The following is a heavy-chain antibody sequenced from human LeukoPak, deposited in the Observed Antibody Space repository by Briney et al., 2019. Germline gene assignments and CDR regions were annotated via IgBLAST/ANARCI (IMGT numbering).Heavy chain of an antibody. CDR2: ISGSGSDGST. J-gene: IGHJ4*02. V-gene: IGHV3-23*01. CDR1: GFTFSSYG. D-gene: IGHD3-22*01. CDR3: AKYSHDSSGSYDY. Sequence: GGSLRLPCAASGFTFSSYGMSWVRQAPGKGLEWVSGISGSGSDGSTYYADSVKGRFTISRDNSKNTLYLQMNSLRAEDTAVYYCAKYSHDSSGSYDYWGQGTLVTVSS.